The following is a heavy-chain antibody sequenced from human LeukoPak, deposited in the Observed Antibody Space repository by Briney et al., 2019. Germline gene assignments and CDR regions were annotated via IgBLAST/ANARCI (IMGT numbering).Heavy chain of an antibody. CDR1: GYTLTELS. V-gene: IGHV1-24*01. J-gene: IGHJ6*04. CDR2: FAPEDGET. Sequence: ASVNVSCKVSGYTLTELSMHWVRQAPGTGHEWMEGFAPEDGETIYAQKFQGRVTMTEDTSTDTAYMELSSLRSEDTAVYFCATTRASYGSGSSSVIEYYYYGMDVWGKGTTVTVSS. CDR3: ATTRASYGSGSSSVIEYYYYGMDV. D-gene: IGHD3-10*01.